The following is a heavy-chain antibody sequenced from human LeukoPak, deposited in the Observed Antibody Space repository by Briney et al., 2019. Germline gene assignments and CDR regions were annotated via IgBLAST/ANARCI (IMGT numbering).Heavy chain of an antibody. CDR1: GFTFSTYA. J-gene: IGHJ3*02. CDR2: ISGSGGST. V-gene: IGHV3-23*01. Sequence: WGSLRLSCAASGFTFSTYAMTWVRQAPGKGLEWVSAISGSGGSTYYADSVKGRFTISRDNSKNTLYLQMNSLRAEDTAVYYCARAGYCSSTSCYRPSGAFDIWGQGTMVTVSS. D-gene: IGHD2-2*02. CDR3: ARAGYCSSTSCYRPSGAFDI.